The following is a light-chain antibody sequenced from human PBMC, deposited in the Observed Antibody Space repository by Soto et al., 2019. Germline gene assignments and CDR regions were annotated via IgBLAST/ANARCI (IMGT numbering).Light chain of an antibody. J-gene: IGKJ3*01. CDR2: ATS. CDR1: QGISNW. V-gene: IGKV1-12*01. Sequence: DIPMTQSPSFVSASVGDRVTITCRASQGISNWLAWYQQKPGKAPKLLIYATSNLQGGVPSRFSGSGSGTDFTLTIGSLQPEDSATYYCQQSSSCPLTFGPGTKVDIK. CDR3: QQSSSCPLT.